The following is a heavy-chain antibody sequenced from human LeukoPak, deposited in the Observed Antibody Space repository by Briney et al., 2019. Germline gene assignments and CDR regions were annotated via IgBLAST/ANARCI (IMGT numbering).Heavy chain of an antibody. CDR2: ISAY. CDR1: GYTFTSYG. CDR3: ARRCNYYDSSGYYEGFYFDY. J-gene: IGHJ4*02. V-gene: IGHV1-18*01. D-gene: IGHD3-22*01. Sequence: GASVKVSCKASGYTFTSYGISWVRQAPGQGLEWMGWISAYAQKFQGRVTMTTDTSTSTAYMELRSLRSDDTAVYYCARRCNYYDSSGYYEGFYFDYWGQGTLVTVSS.